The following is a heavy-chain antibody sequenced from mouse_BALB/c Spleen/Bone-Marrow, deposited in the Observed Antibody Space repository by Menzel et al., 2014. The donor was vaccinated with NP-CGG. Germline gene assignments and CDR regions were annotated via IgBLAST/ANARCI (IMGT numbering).Heavy chain of an antibody. CDR3: ARRGDGYYWFAY. V-gene: IGHV4-1*02. CDR1: GFDFXRYW. J-gene: IGHJ3*01. Sequence: VQLQQSGGGLVQPGGSLKLSCAASGFDFXRYWMSWVRQAPGKGLEWIGEINPDSSTINYTPSLKDKFIISRDNAKNTLYLQMSKVRSEDTALYYCARRGDGYYWFAYWGQGTLVTVSA. D-gene: IGHD2-3*01. CDR2: INPDSSTI.